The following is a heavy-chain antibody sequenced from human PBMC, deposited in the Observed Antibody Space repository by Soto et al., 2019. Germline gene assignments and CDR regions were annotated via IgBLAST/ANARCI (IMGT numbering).Heavy chain of an antibody. D-gene: IGHD4-17*01. CDR2: ISYDGSNK. V-gene: IGHV3-30-3*01. Sequence: GGSLRLSCAASGFTFSSYAMHWVRQAPGKGLEWVAVISYDGSNKYYADSVKGRFTISRANSKNTLYLQMNSLRAEDTAVYYCARAHYGDYPYFDYWGQGTLVTVSS. J-gene: IGHJ4*02. CDR3: ARAHYGDYPYFDY. CDR1: GFTFSSYA.